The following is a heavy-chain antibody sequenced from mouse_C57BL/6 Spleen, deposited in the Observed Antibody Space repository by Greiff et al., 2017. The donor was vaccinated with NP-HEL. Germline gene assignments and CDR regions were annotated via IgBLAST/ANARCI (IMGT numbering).Heavy chain of an antibody. Sequence: VQLQQPGAELVKPGASVKLSCKASGYTFTSYWMHWVKQRPGQGLEWIGMIHPNSGSTNYNEKFKSKATLTVDKSSSTAYMQLSSLTSEDSAVYYCARKGDYGSSYDYAMDYWGQGTSVTVSS. CDR3: ARKGDYGSSYDYAMDY. V-gene: IGHV1-64*01. CDR1: GYTFTSYW. D-gene: IGHD1-1*01. CDR2: IHPNSGST. J-gene: IGHJ4*01.